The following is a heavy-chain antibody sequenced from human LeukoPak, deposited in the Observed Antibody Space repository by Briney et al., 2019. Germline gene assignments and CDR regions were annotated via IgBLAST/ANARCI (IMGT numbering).Heavy chain of an antibody. CDR2: IYHGGST. CDR1: GASISSSHW. Sequence: SETLSLTCAVSGASISSSHWWSLVRQPPRKGLEGIGGIYHGGSTNCNPSLKGRVTISVDRSNHQFSLRLTSVTAADTAVYYCARGEEHGSGTVHFDYWGQGTLVTVSS. J-gene: IGHJ4*02. CDR3: ARGEEHGSGTVHFDY. V-gene: IGHV4-4*02. D-gene: IGHD3-10*01.